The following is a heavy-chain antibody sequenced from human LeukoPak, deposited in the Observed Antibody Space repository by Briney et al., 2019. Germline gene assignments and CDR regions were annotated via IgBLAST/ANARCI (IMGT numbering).Heavy chain of an antibody. D-gene: IGHD1/OR15-1a*01. J-gene: IGHJ6*03. V-gene: IGHV3-53*01. CDR2: IYSGGTT. CDR1: GFIFTNYE. CDR3: ARDGYGNNYMDV. Sequence: GGSLRLSCAASGFIFTNYEMNWFRQAPGKGLEWVSVIYSGGTTYYADSVKGRFTISRDNSKNTLYLQMNSLRAEDTAMYYCARDGYGNNYMDVWGKGTTVTVSS.